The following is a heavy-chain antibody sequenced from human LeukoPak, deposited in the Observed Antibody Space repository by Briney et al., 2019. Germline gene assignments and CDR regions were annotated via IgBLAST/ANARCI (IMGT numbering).Heavy chain of an antibody. V-gene: IGHV1-2*02. Sequence: GASVKVSCKASGYTFTGYYMHWVRQAPGQGLEWVGWINPNSGGTNYAQKFQGRVTMTRDTSISTAYMELSRLRSDDTAVYYCARGRSNPRPRYYYMDVWGKGTTVTVSS. CDR1: GYTFTGYY. CDR2: INPNSGGT. CDR3: ARGRSNPRPRYYYMDV. J-gene: IGHJ6*03. D-gene: IGHD4-11*01.